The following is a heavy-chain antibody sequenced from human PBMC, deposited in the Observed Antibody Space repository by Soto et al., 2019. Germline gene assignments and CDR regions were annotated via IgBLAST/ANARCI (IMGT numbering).Heavy chain of an antibody. CDR3: ARAYNDILYCFDP. J-gene: IGHJ5*02. D-gene: IGHD3-9*01. Sequence: SETLSLTCSVSGGSISTYYWSWTRQPPGKGPEWIGYIYYTGSTKYNPSLKSRVTISVDTSKNQFSLQLSSVTAADTAVYYCARAYNDILYCFDPWGQGTLVTVSS. CDR1: GGSISTYY. V-gene: IGHV4-59*01. CDR2: IYYTGST.